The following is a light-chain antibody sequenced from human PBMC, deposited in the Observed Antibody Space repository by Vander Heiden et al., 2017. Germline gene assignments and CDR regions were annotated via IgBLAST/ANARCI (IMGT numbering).Light chain of an antibody. V-gene: IGLV1-44*01. J-gene: IGLJ1*01. CDR2: SNS. Sequence: QSVLTQPPSASGTPGQRVTISCSGSSSNIGSNSVNWDQHLPGTAPRLLIYSNSQRPSGVPDRFSGSRSGTSASLAISGLQSEDEADYYCAAWDDSLNGYYVFGTGTKVTVL. CDR1: SSNIGSNS. CDR3: AAWDDSLNGYYV.